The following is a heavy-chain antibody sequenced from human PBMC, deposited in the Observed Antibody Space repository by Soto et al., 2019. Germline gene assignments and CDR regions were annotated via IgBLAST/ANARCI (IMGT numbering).Heavy chain of an antibody. CDR3: ARDQSVLLCFGECPHYYYYYGMDL. D-gene: IGHD3-10*01. V-gene: IGHV1-46*01. CDR2: IKRKSGGT. J-gene: IGHJ6*02. Sequence: QVQLVQSGAEVKKPGTSVKVSCKASGYTFTNYYIHWVRQAPGQGLEWMGIIKRKSGGTTYAQKFKGRITKTGDTSTSTVYMELNSLRSEDTAVYYCARDQSVLLCFGECPHYYYYYGMDLWGQGTTVTFSS. CDR1: GYTFTNYY.